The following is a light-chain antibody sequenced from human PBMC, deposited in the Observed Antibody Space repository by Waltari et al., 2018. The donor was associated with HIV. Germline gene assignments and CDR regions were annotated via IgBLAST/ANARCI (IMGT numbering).Light chain of an antibody. CDR1: QSVSSY. J-gene: IGKJ3*01. CDR2: DAS. V-gene: IGKV3-11*01. Sequence: EFVLTQSPATLSWSPGERATLSCRASQSVSSYLAWYQQKPGQAPRLLIYDASNRATGIPARFSGSGSGTDFTLTISSLEPEDFAVYSCQQRSNWPLTFGPGTKVDIK. CDR3: QQRSNWPLT.